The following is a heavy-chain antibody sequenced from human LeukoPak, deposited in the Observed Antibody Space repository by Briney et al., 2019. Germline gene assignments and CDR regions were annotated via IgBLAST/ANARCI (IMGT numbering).Heavy chain of an antibody. CDR2: ISAYNGNT. V-gene: IGHV1-18*01. Sequence: GASVKVSCKASGYTFTSYGISWVRQAPGQGLEWMGWISAYNGNTNYAQKLQGRVAMTTETTTSTAYMELRRLRSDDTAVYYCASRRGSGSYKGMAFDIWGQGTMVTVSA. D-gene: IGHD1-26*01. CDR3: ASRRGSGSYKGMAFDI. CDR1: GYTFTSYG. J-gene: IGHJ3*02.